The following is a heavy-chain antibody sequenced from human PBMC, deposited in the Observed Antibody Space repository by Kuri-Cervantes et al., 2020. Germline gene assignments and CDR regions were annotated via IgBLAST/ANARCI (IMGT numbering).Heavy chain of an antibody. V-gene: IGHV1-2*02. CDR2: MNPNSGGT. CDR1: GYTFTSYD. Sequence: ASVKVSCKASGYTFTSYDINWVRQATGQGLEWMGWMNPNSGGTNYAQKFQGRDTMTRDTSISTAYMELSRLRSDDTAVYYCARDPYYYDSSGYYYRPPFDYWGQGTLVTVSS. D-gene: IGHD3-22*01. CDR3: ARDPYYYDSSGYYYRPPFDY. J-gene: IGHJ4*02.